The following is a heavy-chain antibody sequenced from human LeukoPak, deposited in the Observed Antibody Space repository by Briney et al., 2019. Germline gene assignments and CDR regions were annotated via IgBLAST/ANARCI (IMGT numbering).Heavy chain of an antibody. CDR1: GFTFDDYA. V-gene: IGHV3-9*01. CDR3: ARPKLAQQLAYFDY. CDR2: ISWNSGSI. J-gene: IGHJ4*02. D-gene: IGHD6-13*01. Sequence: PGGSLRLSCAASGFTFDDYAMHWVRQAPGKGLEWVSGISWNSGSIGYADSVKGRFTISRDNAKNSLYLQMNSLRAEDTAVYYCARPKLAQQLAYFDYWGQGTLVTVSS.